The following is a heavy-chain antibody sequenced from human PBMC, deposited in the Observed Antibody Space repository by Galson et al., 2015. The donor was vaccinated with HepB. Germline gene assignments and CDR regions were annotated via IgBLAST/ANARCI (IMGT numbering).Heavy chain of an antibody. CDR1: GFTFSSYG. CDR2: ISYDGSNK. Sequence: SLRLSCAASGFTFSSYGMHWVRQAPGKGLEWVAVISYDGSNKYYADSVKGRFTISRDNSKNTLYLQMNSLRAEDTAVYYCARDPSGVTIFGVVSQYYYYYGMDVWGQGTTVTVSS. V-gene: IGHV3-30*03. CDR3: ARDPSGVTIFGVVSQYYYYYGMDV. D-gene: IGHD3-3*01. J-gene: IGHJ6*02.